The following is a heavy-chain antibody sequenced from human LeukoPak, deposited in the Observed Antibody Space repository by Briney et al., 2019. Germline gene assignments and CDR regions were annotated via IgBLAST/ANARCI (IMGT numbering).Heavy chain of an antibody. CDR2: IYYSGST. V-gene: IGHV4-38-2*02. J-gene: IGHJ4*02. CDR1: GYSISSGYY. CDR3: ARAVGGDGSGSL. Sequence: PSETLSLTCTVSGYSISSGYYWGWIRQPPGKGLEWIGSIYYSGSTYYNPSLKSRVAISVDTSKNQFSLKLSSVTAADTAVYYCARAVGGDGSGSLWGPGTLVTVSS. D-gene: IGHD3-10*01.